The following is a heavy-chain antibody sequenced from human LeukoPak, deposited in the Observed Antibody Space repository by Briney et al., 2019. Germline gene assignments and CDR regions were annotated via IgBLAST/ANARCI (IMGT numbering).Heavy chain of an antibody. V-gene: IGHV4-34*01. J-gene: IGHJ6*03. Sequence: SETLSLTCAVYGGSFSGYYWSWLRQPPGKGLEWIGEINHSGSTNYNPSLKSRVTISVDTSKNQFSLKLSSVTAADTAVYYCAREGSGWTYYYYYMDVWGKGTTVTVSS. CDR2: INHSGST. CDR1: GGSFSGYY. CDR3: AREGSGWTYYYYYMDV. D-gene: IGHD6-19*01.